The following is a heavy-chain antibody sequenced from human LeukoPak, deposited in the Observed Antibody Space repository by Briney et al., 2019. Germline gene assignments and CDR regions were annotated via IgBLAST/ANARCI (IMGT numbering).Heavy chain of an antibody. V-gene: IGHV4-39*07. D-gene: IGHD3-9*01. J-gene: IGHJ4*02. CDR2: IYYSGST. CDR1: GGSISSSSYS. CDR3: ARVGLVLRYFDSFDY. Sequence: SETLSLTCTVSGGSISSSSYSWGWIRQPPGKGLEWIGSIYYSGSTYYNPSLKSRVTISVDTSKNQFSLKLSSVTAADTAVYYCARVGLVLRYFDSFDYWGQGTLVTVSS.